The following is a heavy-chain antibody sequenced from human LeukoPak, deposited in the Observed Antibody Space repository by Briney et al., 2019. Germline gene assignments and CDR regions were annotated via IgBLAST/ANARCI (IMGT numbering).Heavy chain of an antibody. CDR3: TKGLLS. J-gene: IGHJ5*02. V-gene: IGHV3-30*02. CDR2: ISYDGSKK. Sequence: GGSLRLSCAASGFTFSISDMHWVRQAPGKGLQWVAFISYDGSKKHCADSVQGRCAISRDNSKNTLSLQLNSLRADDTAVFYCTKGLLSWGQGTLLTVAA. CDR1: GFTFSISD.